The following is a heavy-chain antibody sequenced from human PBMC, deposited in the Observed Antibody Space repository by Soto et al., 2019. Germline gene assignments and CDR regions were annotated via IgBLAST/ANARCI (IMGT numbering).Heavy chain of an antibody. CDR3: ARVVYTDHRTV. V-gene: IGHV3-21*04. J-gene: IGHJ6*02. CDR1: GFTFSSHS. CDR2: ISVSGSYV. D-gene: IGHD3-16*01. Sequence: EVRLVESGGGLVKPGGSLRLSCAGSGFTFSSHSMNWVRQAPGKGLEWVSTISVSGSYVNYADSVKGRFSISRDNAKNFLYLQMNRLRAEDTAIFYCARVVYTDHRTVWGQGTTVTVSS.